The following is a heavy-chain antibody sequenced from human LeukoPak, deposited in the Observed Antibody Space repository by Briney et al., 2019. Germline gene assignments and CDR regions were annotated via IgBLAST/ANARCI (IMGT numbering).Heavy chain of an antibody. CDR1: GGSFSGYY. D-gene: IGHD2-15*01. J-gene: IGHJ4*02. V-gene: IGHV4-34*01. CDR3: ARGVCSGGSCYGLYYFDY. CDR2: INHSGST. Sequence: PSETLSLTCAVYGGSFSGYYWSWIRQPPGKGLEWIGEINHSGSTNYNPSLKGRVTISEDTSKNQFSLKLSSVTAADTAVYYCARGVCSGGSCYGLYYFDYWGQGTLVTVSS.